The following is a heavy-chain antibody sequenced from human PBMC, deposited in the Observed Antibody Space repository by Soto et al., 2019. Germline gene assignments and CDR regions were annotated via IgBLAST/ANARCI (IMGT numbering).Heavy chain of an antibody. D-gene: IGHD2-2*01. CDR1: GFTFSNAW. V-gene: IGHV3-74*01. CDR3: ARVIVVVPAAMEDYYYGMDV. J-gene: IGHJ6*02. CDR2: INSDGSST. Sequence: GGSLRLSCAASGFTFSNAWMTWVRQAPGKGLVWVSRINSDGSSTSYADSVKGRFTISRDNAKNTLYLQMNSLRAEDTAVYYCARVIVVVPAAMEDYYYGMDVWGQGTTVTVSS.